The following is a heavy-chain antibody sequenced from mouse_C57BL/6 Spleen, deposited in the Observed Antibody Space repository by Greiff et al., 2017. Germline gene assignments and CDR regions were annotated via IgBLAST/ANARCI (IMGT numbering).Heavy chain of an antibody. D-gene: IGHD4-1*01. CDR1: GFNIKDYY. J-gene: IGHJ2*01. CDR3: ARRGLTGTLDY. V-gene: IGHV14-2*01. CDR2: IDPEDGET. Sequence: VQLQQSGAELVKPGASVKLSCTASGFNIKDYYMHWVKQRTEQGLEWIGRIDPEDGETKYAPKFPGKATITADTSSNTAYLQLSSLTSEDTAVYYCARRGLTGTLDYWGQGTTLTVSS.